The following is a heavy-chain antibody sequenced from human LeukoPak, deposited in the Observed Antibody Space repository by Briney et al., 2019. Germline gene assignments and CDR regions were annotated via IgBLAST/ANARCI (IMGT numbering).Heavy chain of an antibody. D-gene: IGHD3-9*01. J-gene: IGHJ6*02. Sequence: GGSLRLSCAASGFTFSSYGMHWVRQAPGKGLEWVALIWYDGSNKYYADSVKGRFTISRDNSKNTLYVQMNSLRAEDTAVYYCAKTHSFDWLRGDYYGMDVWGQGTTVTVSS. CDR1: GFTFSSYG. CDR2: IWYDGSNK. CDR3: AKTHSFDWLRGDYYGMDV. V-gene: IGHV3-30*02.